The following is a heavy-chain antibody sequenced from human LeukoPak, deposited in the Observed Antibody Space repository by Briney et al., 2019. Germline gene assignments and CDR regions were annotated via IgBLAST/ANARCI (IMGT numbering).Heavy chain of an antibody. CDR2: ISSSGSTI. Sequence: GGSLRLSCAASGFTFSSYAMSWIRQAPGKGLEWVSYISSSGSTIYYADSVKGRFTISRDNAKNSLYLQMNSLRAEDTAVYYCARLKQQLKIDPWGQGTLVTVSS. D-gene: IGHD6-13*01. J-gene: IGHJ5*02. CDR3: ARLKQQLKIDP. V-gene: IGHV3-11*01. CDR1: GFTFSSYA.